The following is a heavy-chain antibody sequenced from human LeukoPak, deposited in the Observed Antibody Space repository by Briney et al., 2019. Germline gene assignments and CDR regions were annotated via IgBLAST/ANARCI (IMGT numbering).Heavy chain of an antibody. Sequence: SETLSLTCTVSGGSISSYYWSWIRQPPGKGLEWIGYIYYSGSTNYNPSLKSRVTISVDTSKNQFSLKLSSVTAADTAVYYCARVVRNREYYYDSSGYYYVFDYWGQGTLVTVSS. CDR1: GGSISSYY. J-gene: IGHJ4*02. V-gene: IGHV4-59*01. CDR3: ARVVRNREYYYDSSGYYYVFDY. D-gene: IGHD3-22*01. CDR2: IYYSGST.